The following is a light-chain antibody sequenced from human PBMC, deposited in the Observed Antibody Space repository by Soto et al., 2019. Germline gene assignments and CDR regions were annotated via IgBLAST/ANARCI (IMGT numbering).Light chain of an antibody. V-gene: IGKV1-6*01. CDR2: AAS. Sequence: AIQMTQSPSSLSASVGDRVTITCRASQAISNDLGWYQQKPGKAPKLLIYAASRLESGVPSRFSGSGSGTDFNLTISSLQPEDFATYYCLQDYNYPLTFGGGTKVESK. CDR3: LQDYNYPLT. J-gene: IGKJ4*01. CDR1: QAISND.